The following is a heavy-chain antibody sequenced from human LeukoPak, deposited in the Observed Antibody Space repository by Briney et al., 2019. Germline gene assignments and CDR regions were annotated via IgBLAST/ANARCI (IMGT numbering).Heavy chain of an antibody. CDR2: IGTSGADI. CDR1: GFTFSSYE. CDR3: ARDLAMAVTDPFDY. V-gene: IGHV3-48*03. D-gene: IGHD2-21*02. Sequence: GGSLRLSCAASGFTFSSYEMNWVRQAPGKGLEWVSYIGTSGADIYYADSVKGRFTIFRDNAKRSLYLQMNSLRDEDTAVYYCARDLAMAVTDPFDYWGQGTLVTVSS. J-gene: IGHJ4*02.